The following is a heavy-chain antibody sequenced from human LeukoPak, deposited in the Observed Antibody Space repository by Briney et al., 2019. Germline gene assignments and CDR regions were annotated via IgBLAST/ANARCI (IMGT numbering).Heavy chain of an antibody. J-gene: IGHJ4*02. CDR1: GFTFSYYT. D-gene: IGHD3-22*01. V-gene: IGHV3-30-3*01. CDR3: ARVLNYYDSSGYYFSY. CDR2: ISYDGSNE. Sequence: GGSLRLSCAASGFTFSYYTMHWVRQAPGKGLEWVAVISYDGSNEYYADSVKGRFTISRDNSKNTLYLQMNSLRVEDTAVYYCARVLNYYDSSGYYFSYWGQGTLVTVSS.